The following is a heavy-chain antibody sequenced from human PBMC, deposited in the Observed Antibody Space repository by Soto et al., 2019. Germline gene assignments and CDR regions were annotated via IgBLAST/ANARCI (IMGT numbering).Heavy chain of an antibody. CDR3: ARGGYYDSSGSRNYHYYGMNV. V-gene: IGHV1-18*01. Sequence: QVQLVQSGAEVKKPGPSVKVSCKASGYTFTSYGINWVRQAPGQGLEWLGWISAYDGNTKYAQILQGRVSMTTDTSTNTAYMELRSLRSDDTAVYYCARGGYYDSSGSRNYHYYGMNVWGQGTTVTVSS. CDR2: ISAYDGNT. CDR1: GYTFTSYG. D-gene: IGHD3-22*01. J-gene: IGHJ6*02.